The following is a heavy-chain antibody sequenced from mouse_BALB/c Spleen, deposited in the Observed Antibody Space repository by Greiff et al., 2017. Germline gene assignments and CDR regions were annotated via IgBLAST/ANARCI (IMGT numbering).Heavy chain of an antibody. CDR2: IDPENGDT. CDR3: KNSAY. Sequence: VQLQQSGAELVRSGASVKLSCTASGFNIKDYYMHWVKQRPEQGLEWIGWIDPENGDTEYAPKFQGKATMTADTSSNTAYLQLSSLTSEDTADYYCKNSAYWGQGTLVTVSA. V-gene: IGHV14-4*02. CDR1: GFNIKDYY. J-gene: IGHJ3*01.